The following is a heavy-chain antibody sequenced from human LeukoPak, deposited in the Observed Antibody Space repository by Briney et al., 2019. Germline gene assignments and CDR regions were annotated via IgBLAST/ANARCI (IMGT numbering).Heavy chain of an antibody. J-gene: IGHJ3*02. D-gene: IGHD3-10*01. CDR1: GFTLSSYE. CDR3: ARDLYGSGGDAFDI. Sequence: GGSLRLSCAASGFTLSSYEMNWGREAPGEGLGWGSYVSSSGGGMLYADSVKGRFTISRDNAKNSLSLQMSSLRVEDTAVYYCARDLYGSGGDAFDIWGQGTMVTVSS. V-gene: IGHV3-48*03. CDR2: VSSSGGGM.